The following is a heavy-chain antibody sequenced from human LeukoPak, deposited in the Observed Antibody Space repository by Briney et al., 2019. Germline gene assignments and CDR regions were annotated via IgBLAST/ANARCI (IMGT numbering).Heavy chain of an antibody. V-gene: IGHV4-38-2*02. CDR2: IHHSGST. CDR3: ARPNDYGSGMISIDAFDI. J-gene: IGHJ3*02. Sequence: SETLSPTCTVSGYSISSGYYWGWIRQPPGKGLEWIGSIHHSGSTYYNPSLKSRVTVSVDTSKNQFSLKLTSVTAADTAVYYCARPNDYGSGMISIDAFDIWGQGTMVTVSS. D-gene: IGHD3-10*01. CDR1: GYSISSGYY.